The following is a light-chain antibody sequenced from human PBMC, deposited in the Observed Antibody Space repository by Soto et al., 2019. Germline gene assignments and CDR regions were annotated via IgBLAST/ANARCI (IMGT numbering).Light chain of an antibody. CDR2: GAS. CDR3: QQYNAWPLT. V-gene: IGKV3-15*01. J-gene: IGKJ4*01. Sequence: EVVMTQSPATLSVSPGERATLSCKASQSVSSTLAWYQQNPGQAPRLLIYGASTRAAGIPARFSGSGSGTEFTLTISSLQSEDFAGYYCQQYNAWPLTFGGGTKVEIK. CDR1: QSVSST.